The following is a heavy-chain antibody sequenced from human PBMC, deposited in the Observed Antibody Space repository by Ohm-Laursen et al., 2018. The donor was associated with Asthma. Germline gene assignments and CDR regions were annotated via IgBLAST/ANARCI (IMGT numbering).Heavy chain of an antibody. Sequence: SLRLSCAASGFTFSNFAMHWVRQAPGKGLEWVSYISRSSSSLYYADSVKGRFTISRDDAKNSLSLQMNSLRDDDTAVYYCARGYYYDSRASYYFGYWGQGTLVTVSS. CDR2: ISRSSSSL. D-gene: IGHD3-22*01. V-gene: IGHV3-48*02. J-gene: IGHJ4*02. CDR1: GFTFSNFA. CDR3: ARGYYYDSRASYYFGY.